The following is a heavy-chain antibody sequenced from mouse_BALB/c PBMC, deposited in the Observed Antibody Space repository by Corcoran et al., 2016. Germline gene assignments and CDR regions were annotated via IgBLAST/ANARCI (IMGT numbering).Heavy chain of an antibody. V-gene: IGHV14-3*02. CDR1: GFNINDTY. Sequence: EDQLQQSGAVLVPLGALVKLFCTASGFNINDTYMHWVKQRPEQGLEWIGRIDPANGNTKYDPKFQGKATITAETPSNTAYLQRSSLTSEDTAVYYCANWDWDFDVWGAGTTVTVSS. CDR2: IDPANGNT. J-gene: IGHJ1*01. D-gene: IGHD4-1*01. CDR3: ANWDWDFDV.